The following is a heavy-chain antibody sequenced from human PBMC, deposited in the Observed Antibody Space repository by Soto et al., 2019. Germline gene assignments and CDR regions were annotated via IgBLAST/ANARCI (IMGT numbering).Heavy chain of an antibody. V-gene: IGHV1-69*08. J-gene: IGHJ6*03. CDR3: ARDRPTHSWDGGAYDRDG. D-gene: IGHD6-13*01. Sequence: QVQLVQSGAEVKKPGSSVKLSCKASGGTFSSYTISWVRQAPGQGLEWMGRIIPIRGIANYAQKFQGRVTITADKSTSTAYEGLSRLRSEDTAVDYWARDRPTHSWDGGAYDRDGWGKGTTVSVSS. CDR2: IIPIRGIA. CDR1: GGTFSSYT.